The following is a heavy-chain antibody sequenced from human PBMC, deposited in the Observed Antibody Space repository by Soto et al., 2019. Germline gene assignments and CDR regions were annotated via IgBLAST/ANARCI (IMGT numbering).Heavy chain of an antibody. CDR1: GYTFTNYY. Sequence: QVQLVQSGAEVKKPGASVKISCKASGYTFTNYYMHWVRQAPGQGLEWMGIINPTGGSTTYAQEFQGRVTVTRDTSTSTVYMERSSLTSDDTAVYYCARADGYGDYDYWGKGTLVTVSS. J-gene: IGHJ4*02. CDR2: INPTGGST. D-gene: IGHD4-17*01. CDR3: ARADGYGDYDY. V-gene: IGHV1-46*01.